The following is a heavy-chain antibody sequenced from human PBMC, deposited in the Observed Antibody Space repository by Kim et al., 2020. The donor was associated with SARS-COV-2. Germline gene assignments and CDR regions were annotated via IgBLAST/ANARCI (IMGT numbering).Heavy chain of an antibody. CDR3: ARQGKSDGITIFFRHNWYFDL. J-gene: IGHJ2*01. CDR2: IYPGDSDT. CDR1: GYSFTSYW. V-gene: IGHV5-51*01. Sequence: GESLKISCKGSGYSFTSYWIGWVRQMPGKGLEWMGIIYPGDSDTRYSPSFQGQVTISADKSISTAYLQWSSLKASDTAMYYCARQGKSDGITIFFRHNWYFDLWGRGTLVTVSS. D-gene: IGHD3-9*01.